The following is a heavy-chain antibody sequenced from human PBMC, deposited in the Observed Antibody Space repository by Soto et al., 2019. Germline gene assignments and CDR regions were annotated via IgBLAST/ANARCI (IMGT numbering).Heavy chain of an antibody. Sequence: ASVKVSCKASGYTFTSYAMHWVRQAPGQRLEWMGWINAGNGNTKYSQKFQGRVTITRDTSASTAYMELSSLRSEDTAVYYCARDSDYGDYEVRAFDIWGQGTMVTVSS. CDR2: INAGNGNT. CDR3: ARDSDYGDYEVRAFDI. D-gene: IGHD4-17*01. CDR1: GYTFTSYA. J-gene: IGHJ3*02. V-gene: IGHV1-3*01.